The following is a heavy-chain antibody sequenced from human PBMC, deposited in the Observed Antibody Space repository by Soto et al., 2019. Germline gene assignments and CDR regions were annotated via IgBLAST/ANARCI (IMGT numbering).Heavy chain of an antibody. CDR2: MYFSSFYSGST. Sequence: SERLSLTGTVSGGSMKSSSYYWGWIREPPGKEPEWIATMYFSSFYSGSTSYNPSVKSRVTVSVDTSKNQLYLQVSSVTAADTAVYYCARGWDTLSFEGYVDYWGQGTLVTVSS. J-gene: IGHJ4*02. V-gene: IGHV4-39*01. CDR3: ARGWDTLSFEGYVDY. D-gene: IGHD6-19*01. CDR1: GGSMKSSSYY.